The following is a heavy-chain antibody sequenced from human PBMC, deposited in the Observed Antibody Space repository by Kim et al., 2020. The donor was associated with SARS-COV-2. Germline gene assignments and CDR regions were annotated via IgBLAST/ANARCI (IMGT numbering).Heavy chain of an antibody. CDR2: IYYSGST. V-gene: IGHV4-59*13. CDR3: ATYGGNSGFDY. CDR1: GVSISRYY. Sequence: SETLSLTCSVSGVSISRYYWNWIRQPPGKGLEWIGYIYYSGSTNYSPSLKSRVTISVDTSKNHFSLNLSSVTAADTAVYYCATYGGNSGFDYWGQGTLVTVS. J-gene: IGHJ4*02. D-gene: IGHD4-17*01.